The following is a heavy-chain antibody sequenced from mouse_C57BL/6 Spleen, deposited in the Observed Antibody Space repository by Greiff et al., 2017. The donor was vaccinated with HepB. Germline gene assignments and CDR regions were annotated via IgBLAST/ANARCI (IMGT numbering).Heavy chain of an antibody. CDR2: IWSGGST. D-gene: IGHD4-1*01. Sequence: QVQLKESGPGLVQPSQSLSITCTVSGFSLTSYGVHWVRQSPGKGLEWLGVIWSGGSTDYNAAFISRLSISKDNSKSQVFFKMNSLQADDTAIYYCARKEGDNWVFAYWGQGTLVTVSA. CDR3: ARKEGDNWVFAY. J-gene: IGHJ3*01. CDR1: GFSLTSYG. V-gene: IGHV2-2*01.